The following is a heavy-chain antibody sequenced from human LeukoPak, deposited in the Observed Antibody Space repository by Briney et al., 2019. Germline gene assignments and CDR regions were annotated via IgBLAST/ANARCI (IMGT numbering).Heavy chain of an antibody. J-gene: IGHJ4*02. D-gene: IGHD6-19*01. V-gene: IGHV3-21*04. Sequence: GGSLRLSCTASGFTFSTYSMNWVRQAPGKGLEWVSSISSSSSYIYYADSVKGRFTISRDNAKNSLYLQMNSLRAEDTAVYYCARGTIAVAGTCGYWGQGTLVTVSS. CDR2: ISSSSSYI. CDR3: ARGTIAVAGTCGY. CDR1: GFTFSTYS.